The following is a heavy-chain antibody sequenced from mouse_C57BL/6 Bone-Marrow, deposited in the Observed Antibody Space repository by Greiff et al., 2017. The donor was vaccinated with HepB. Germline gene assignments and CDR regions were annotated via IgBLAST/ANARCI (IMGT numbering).Heavy chain of an antibody. Sequence: EVQGVESGGDSVKPGGSLKLSCAASGFTFSSYGMSWVRQTPDKRLEWVATISSGGSYTYYPDSVKGRFTISRDNAKNTLYLQMSSLKSEDTAMYYCASITTEFDYWGQGTTLTVSS. V-gene: IGHV5-6*01. CDR1: GFTFSSYG. J-gene: IGHJ2*01. CDR3: ASITTEFDY. CDR2: ISSGGSYT. D-gene: IGHD1-1*01.